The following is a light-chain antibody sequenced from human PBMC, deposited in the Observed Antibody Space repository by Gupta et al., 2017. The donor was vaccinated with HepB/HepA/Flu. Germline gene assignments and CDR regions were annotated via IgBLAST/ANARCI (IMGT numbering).Light chain of an antibody. V-gene: IGKV1-5*03. J-gene: IGKJ1*01. CDR2: KAS. CDR1: QSISTW. Sequence: DIQMTPSPSTLSASVGDRVTITCRASQSISTWLAWYQQKPGKAPKVLIYKASRLESGVPSRFSGSGSGTEFTLTSSSLQPDDFATYYCQQYNSHGTFGQGTKVEIK. CDR3: QQYNSHGT.